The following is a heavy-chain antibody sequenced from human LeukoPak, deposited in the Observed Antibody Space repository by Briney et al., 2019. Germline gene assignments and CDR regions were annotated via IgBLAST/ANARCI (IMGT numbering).Heavy chain of an antibody. J-gene: IGHJ4*02. CDR1: GYTFTGYY. CDR3: ARDLDSSGWYYFDY. D-gene: IGHD6-19*01. Sequence: ASVTVSCKASGYTFTGYYMHWVRQAPGQGLEWMGWINPNSGGTNYAQKFQGRVTMTRDTSISTAYMELSRLRSDDTAVYYCARDLDSSGWYYFDYWGQGTLVTVSS. CDR2: INPNSGGT. V-gene: IGHV1-2*02.